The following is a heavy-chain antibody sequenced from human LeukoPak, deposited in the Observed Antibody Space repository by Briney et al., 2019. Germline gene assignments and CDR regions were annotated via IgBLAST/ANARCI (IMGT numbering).Heavy chain of an antibody. J-gene: IGHJ6*02. CDR2: IIPILGIA. V-gene: IGHV1-69*04. CDR1: GGTFSSYA. Sequence: SVKVSCKASGGTFSSYAISWVRQAPGQGLEWMGRIIPILGIANYAQKFQGRVTITADKSTSTAYMELSSLRSEDTAVCYCARDGAYCTNGVCYDLNYYGMDVWGQGTTVTVSS. D-gene: IGHD2-8*01. CDR3: ARDGAYCTNGVCYDLNYYGMDV.